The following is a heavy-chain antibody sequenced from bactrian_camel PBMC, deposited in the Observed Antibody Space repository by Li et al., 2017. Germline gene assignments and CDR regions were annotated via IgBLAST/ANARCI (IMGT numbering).Heavy chain of an antibody. CDR1: EYIGIGSRYC. CDR2: INRVPGST. V-gene: IGHV3S31*01. J-gene: IGHJ4*01. D-gene: IGHD1*01. CDR3: AAGRFRAGVSPLSRDMYDY. Sequence: VQLVESGGGSVQTGGSLRLSCVASEYIGIGSRYCIGWFRQAPGLEREGVARINRVPGSTLYADSVKGRFTISIDNAKKTVYLQMNGLKPEDTAMYYCAAGRFRAGVSPLSRDMYDYWGQGTQVTVS.